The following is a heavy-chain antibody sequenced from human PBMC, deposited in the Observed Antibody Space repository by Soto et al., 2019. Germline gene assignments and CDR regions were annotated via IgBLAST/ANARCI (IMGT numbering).Heavy chain of an antibody. J-gene: IGHJ4*02. CDR3: ARGRGGYYYYDY. Sequence: SWTLALTCAISRACVTNYYGTWIRQTPGKAPEWIAYIYYNGITNYNPSLKSRVTISIDTPRNQFSLKLNSVTAADTAMYYCARGRGGYYYYDYWGPGALVTVSS. V-gene: IGHV4-59*02. D-gene: IGHD1-26*01. CDR1: RACVTNYY. CDR2: IYYNGIT.